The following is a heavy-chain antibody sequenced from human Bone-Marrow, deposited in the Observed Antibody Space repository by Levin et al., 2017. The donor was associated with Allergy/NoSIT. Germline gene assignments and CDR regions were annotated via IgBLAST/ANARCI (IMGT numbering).Heavy chain of an antibody. J-gene: IGHJ4*02. V-gene: IGHV4-34*01. CDR1: GGSFSGYY. CDR3: ARGAGVITAMVTGHFDY. D-gene: IGHD5-18*01. CDR2: INHSGST. Sequence: SETLSLTCAVYGGSFSGYYWSWIRQPPGKGLEWIGEINHSGSTNYNPSLKSRVTISVDTSKNQFSLKLSSVTAADTAVYYCARGAGVITAMVTGHFDYWGQGTLVTVSS.